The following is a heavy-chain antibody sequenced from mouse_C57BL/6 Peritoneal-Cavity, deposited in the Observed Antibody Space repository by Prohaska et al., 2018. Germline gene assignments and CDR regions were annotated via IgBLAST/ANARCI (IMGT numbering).Heavy chain of an antibody. V-gene: IGHV1-36*01. J-gene: IGHJ4*01. CDR3: ALIYYDYDGYAMDY. D-gene: IGHD2-4*01. Sequence: TSYNQKCKGKATLTVDTSSSTAYMELNSLTSEDSAVYYCALIYYDYDGYAMDYWGQGTSVTVSS. CDR2: T.